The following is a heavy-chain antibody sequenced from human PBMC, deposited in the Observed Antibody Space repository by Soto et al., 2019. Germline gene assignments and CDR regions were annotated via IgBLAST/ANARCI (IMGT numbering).Heavy chain of an antibody. CDR2: IYYSGTT. D-gene: IGHD1-26*01. Sequence: QVQLQESGPGLVKPSDTLSLTCAVSGYSISSSNWWGWIRQPPGKGLEWIGYIYYSGTTYYNPSPKRRVNLTVDTSKNQFSLKLTSVPAVDTAVYYCARREIQGPIDYWGQGTLVTVSP. V-gene: IGHV4-28*01. CDR1: GYSISSSNW. J-gene: IGHJ4*02. CDR3: ARREIQGPIDY.